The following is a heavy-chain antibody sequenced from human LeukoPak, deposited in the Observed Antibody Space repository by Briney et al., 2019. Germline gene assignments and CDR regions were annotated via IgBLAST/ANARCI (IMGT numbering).Heavy chain of an antibody. J-gene: IGHJ6*02. CDR3: ARDPWRSQDYYDSSGYPWDV. V-gene: IGHV3-21*01. CDR2: ISSSSSYI. Sequence: GGSLRLSCAASGFTFSSYSMNWVRQAPGKGLEWVSSISSSSSYIYYADSVKGRFTISRDNAKNSLYLQMNSLRAEDTAVYYCARDPWRSQDYYDSSGYPWDVWGQGTTVTVSS. D-gene: IGHD3-22*01. CDR1: GFTFSSYS.